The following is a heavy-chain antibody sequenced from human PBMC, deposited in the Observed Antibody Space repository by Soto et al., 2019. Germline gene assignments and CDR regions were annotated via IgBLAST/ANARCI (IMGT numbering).Heavy chain of an antibody. Sequence: EVQLVESGGGLVQPGGSLSLSCAASTSTFTNYWMHWVRQAPGKGLEWVSRVNYDGSSTTYADSVKGRFTISRDNXXXXXXXXXXXXXXXXXXXXXXXXXXXXXXYFDYWGQGTLVTVSS. CDR3: XXXXXXXXYFDY. CDR2: VNYDGSST. V-gene: IGHV3-74*01. CDR1: TSTFTNYW. J-gene: IGHJ4*02.